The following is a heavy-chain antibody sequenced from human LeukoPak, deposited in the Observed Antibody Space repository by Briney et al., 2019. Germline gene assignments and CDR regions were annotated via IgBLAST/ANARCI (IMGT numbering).Heavy chain of an antibody. J-gene: IGHJ4*02. CDR2: INHSGST. CDR3: ARGYPGEY. CDR1: GRSFIGFH. D-gene: IGHD3-16*01. Sequence: SDTLSLTCAVYGRSFIGFHWNWIRQAPGKGLECIGDINHSGSTNYNPSLTSRVTISVDPSKNQFCLKLSSVTAAHTAVYYCARGYPGEYWGQGNLVTVSS. V-gene: IGHV4-34*01.